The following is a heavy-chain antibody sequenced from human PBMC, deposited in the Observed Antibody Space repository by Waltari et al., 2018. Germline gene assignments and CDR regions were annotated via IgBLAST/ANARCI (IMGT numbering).Heavy chain of an antibody. CDR2: IIPIFGTA. CDR1: GGTFSSHA. V-gene: IGHV1-69*12. J-gene: IGHJ1*01. D-gene: IGHD3-10*01. CDR3: ARSMVRGVLNAEYFQH. Sequence: QVQLVQSGAEVKKPGSSVKVSCKASGGTFSSHAISWVRQAPGQGLEWMGGIIPIFGTANYAQKFQGRVTITADESTSTAYMELSSLRSEDTAVYYCARSMVRGVLNAEYFQHWGQGTLVTVSS.